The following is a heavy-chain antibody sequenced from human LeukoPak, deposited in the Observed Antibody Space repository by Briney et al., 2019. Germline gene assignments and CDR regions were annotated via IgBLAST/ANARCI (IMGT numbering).Heavy chain of an antibody. Sequence: SETLSLTCTVSGGSIRSSSYYWGWIRRPPGKGLEWIGSIYYSGSTYYNPSLKSRVTISVDTSKNQFSLKLSSVTAADTAVYYCARPLRYSSSWYWFDPWGQGTLVTVSS. V-gene: IGHV4-39*01. J-gene: IGHJ5*02. CDR1: GGSIRSSSYY. CDR3: ARPLRYSSSWYWFDP. CDR2: IYYSGST. D-gene: IGHD6-13*01.